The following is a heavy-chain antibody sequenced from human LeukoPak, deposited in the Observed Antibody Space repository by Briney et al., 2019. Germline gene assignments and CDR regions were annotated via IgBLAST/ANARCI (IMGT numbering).Heavy chain of an antibody. J-gene: IGHJ4*02. D-gene: IGHD3-16*01. V-gene: IGHV4-30-4*01. CDR1: GGSISSSSYY. CDR2: ISYSGNT. Sequence: SETLSLTCTVSGGSISSSSYYWSWIRQPPEKGLEWIGYISYSGNTYNNPSLKSRVTISLDTSKNQFSLKLSSVTAADTAVYYCARVGVGDIHLDYWGQGTLVTVSS. CDR3: ARVGVGDIHLDY.